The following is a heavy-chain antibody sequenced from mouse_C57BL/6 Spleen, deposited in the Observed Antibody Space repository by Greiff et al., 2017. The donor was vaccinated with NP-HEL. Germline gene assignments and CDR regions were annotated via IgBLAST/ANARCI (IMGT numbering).Heavy chain of an antibody. V-gene: IGHV3-6*01. CDR3: ARDGYLDY. D-gene: IGHD2-2*01. Sequence: DVKLVESGPGLVKPSQSLSLTCSVTGYSITSGYYWNWIRQFPGNKLEWMGYISYDGSNNYNPSLKNRISITRDTSKNQFLLKLNSVTTEDTATYYCARDGYLDYWGQGTTLTVSS. J-gene: IGHJ2*01. CDR1: GYSITSGYY. CDR2: ISYDGSN.